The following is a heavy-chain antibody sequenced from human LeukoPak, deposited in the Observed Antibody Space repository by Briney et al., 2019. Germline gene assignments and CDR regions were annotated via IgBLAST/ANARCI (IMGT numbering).Heavy chain of an antibody. CDR1: GFTFSSYA. CDR2: ISSNGGTT. Sequence: GGSLRLSCAASGFTFSSYAMHWVRQAPGKGLEYVSTISSNGGTTYYADSVKGRFTISRDNSKNTLYLQMSSLRVEDTAVYYCKRDNGYYYASGSPPAWGQGTLVTVSS. V-gene: IGHV3-64D*09. J-gene: IGHJ5*02. CDR3: KRDNGYYYASGSPPA. D-gene: IGHD3-10*01.